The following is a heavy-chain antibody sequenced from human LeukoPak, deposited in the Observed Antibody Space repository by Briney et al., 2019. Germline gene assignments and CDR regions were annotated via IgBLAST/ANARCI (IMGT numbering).Heavy chain of an antibody. CDR2: INHSGST. Sequence: PSETLSLTCAVYGGSFSGYYWSWIRQPPGKGLEWIGEINHSGSTNYNPSLKSRVTISVDTSKNQFSLKLSSVTAADTAVYYCARLRPKYQLLSILGWFDPWGQGTLVTVSS. CDR3: ARLRPKYQLLSILGWFDP. J-gene: IGHJ5*02. V-gene: IGHV4-34*01. CDR1: GGSFSGYY. D-gene: IGHD2-2*01.